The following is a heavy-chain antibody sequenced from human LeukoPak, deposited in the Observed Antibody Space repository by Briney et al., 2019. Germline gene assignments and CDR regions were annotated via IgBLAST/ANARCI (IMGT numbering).Heavy chain of an antibody. CDR1: GFTVSSNY. V-gene: IGHV3-53*01. Sequence: GGSLRLSCAASGFTVSSNYMSWVRQAPGKGLEWVSSIYTGGSTYYADSVKGRFTISRDNSKNTLYLQMNSLRAEDTAVYYCARDKSSPHAFDIWGQGTMVTVSS. J-gene: IGHJ3*02. CDR3: ARDKSSPHAFDI. CDR2: IYTGGST.